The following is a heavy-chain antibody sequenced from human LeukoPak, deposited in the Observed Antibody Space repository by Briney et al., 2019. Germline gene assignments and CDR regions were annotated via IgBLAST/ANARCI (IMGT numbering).Heavy chain of an antibody. V-gene: IGHV3-30-3*01. CDR3: AREGDIVVVPAAYFDY. J-gene: IGHJ4*02. D-gene: IGHD2-2*01. Sequence: PGGSLRLSCAASGFTFSSYAMHWVRQAPGKGLEWVAVISYDGSNKYYADSVKGRFTISRDNSKNTLYLQMNSLRAEDTAVYYCAREGDIVVVPAAYFDYWGQGTLVTVSS. CDR1: GFTFSSYA. CDR2: ISYDGSNK.